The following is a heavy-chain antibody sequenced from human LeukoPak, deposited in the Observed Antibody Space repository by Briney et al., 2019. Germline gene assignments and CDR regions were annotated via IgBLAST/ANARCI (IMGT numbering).Heavy chain of an antibody. V-gene: IGHV3-74*01. CDR2: IKGDGSST. CDR3: ARDGYSFGHDFDY. J-gene: IGHJ4*02. CDR1: GFTISSYW. D-gene: IGHD5-18*01. Sequence: GGSLRLSCAASGFTISSYWMHWVRHTPGKGLVWVSRIKGDGSSTSYADSVKGRFTISRDNAKNTLYLQMNSLRAEDTAVYYCARDGYSFGHDFDYWGQGTLVTVSS.